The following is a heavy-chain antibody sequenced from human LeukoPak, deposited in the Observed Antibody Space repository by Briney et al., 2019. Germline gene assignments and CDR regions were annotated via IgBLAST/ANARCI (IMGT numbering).Heavy chain of an antibody. J-gene: IGHJ4*02. Sequence: SETLSLTCTVSGGSISSGSYYWSWIRQPAGKGLEWIGRIYASGSTNYNPSLKSRVTMSVDTSKNQFSLRLSSVTAADTAVYYCGRNAVIWGQGTLVTVSS. D-gene: IGHD3-22*01. V-gene: IGHV4-61*02. CDR3: GRNAVI. CDR2: IYASGST. CDR1: GGSISSGSYY.